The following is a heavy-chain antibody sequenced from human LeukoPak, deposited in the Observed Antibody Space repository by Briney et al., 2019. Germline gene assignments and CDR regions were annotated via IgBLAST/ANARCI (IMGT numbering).Heavy chain of an antibody. J-gene: IGHJ4*02. CDR1: GFTFSNAW. CDR2: IKSKTDGGTA. CDR3: LYFWSGSSLVDY. V-gene: IGHV3-15*01. D-gene: IGHD3-3*01. Sequence: PGGSLRLSCAASGFTFSNAWMSWVRQAPGKGLEWVGRIKSKTDGGTADYAAPVKGRFTISRDDSKNTLYLEVYSLKTKDTAMYYCLYFWSGSSLVDYWGQGTLVTVSS.